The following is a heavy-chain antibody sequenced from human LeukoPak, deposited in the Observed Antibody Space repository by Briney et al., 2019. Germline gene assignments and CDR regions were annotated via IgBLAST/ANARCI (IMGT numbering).Heavy chain of an antibody. CDR1: GFTFSSYG. Sequence: GGSLRLSCAASGFTFSSYGMHWVRQAPGKGLEWVAVISYDGSNKYYADSVKGRFTISRDNSKNTLYLQMNSLRAEDTAVYYCAKDMGFWSGYYYYGMDVWGQGTTVTVSS. CDR3: AKDMGFWSGYYYYGMDV. CDR2: ISYDGSNK. V-gene: IGHV3-30*18. J-gene: IGHJ6*02. D-gene: IGHD3-3*01.